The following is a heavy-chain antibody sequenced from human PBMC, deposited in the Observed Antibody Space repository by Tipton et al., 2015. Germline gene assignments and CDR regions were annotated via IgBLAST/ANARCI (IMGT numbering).Heavy chain of an antibody. D-gene: IGHD3-10*01. Sequence: SLRLSCAASGFTFSSYWMSWVRQAPGKGLEWVSVISTSGDSTYYADSMKGRFTISRDNSKNTLYLQMNSLRVEDTAVYYCARRPYYYGSGSYPHFDSWGQGTLVTVSS. V-gene: IGHV3-23*01. CDR1: GFTFSSYW. CDR2: ISTSGDST. CDR3: ARRPYYYGSGSYPHFDS. J-gene: IGHJ4*02.